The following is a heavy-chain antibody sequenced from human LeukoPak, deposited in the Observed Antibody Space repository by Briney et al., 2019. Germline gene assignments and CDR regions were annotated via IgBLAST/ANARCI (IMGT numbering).Heavy chain of an antibody. CDR2: ISGSGGST. D-gene: IGHD6-19*01. V-gene: IGHV3-23*01. CDR3: AKKRVAVTGSHYFDY. CDR1: GFTFSSYA. Sequence: PGGSLRLSCAASGFTFSSYAMSWVRQAPGKGLEWVSTISGSGGSTYYADSVKGRFTISRDNSKNMLFLQMNSLRAEDTAVYYCAKKRVAVTGSHYFDYWGQGALVIVSS. J-gene: IGHJ4*02.